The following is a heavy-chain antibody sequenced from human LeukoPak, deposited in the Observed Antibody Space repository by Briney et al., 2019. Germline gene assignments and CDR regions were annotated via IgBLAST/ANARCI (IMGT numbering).Heavy chain of an antibody. J-gene: IGHJ5*02. D-gene: IGHD2-2*01. CDR2: ISSSGSTI. CDR3: AKDHRQIVVVPDNWFDP. CDR1: GFTFSRYE. Sequence: GGSLRLSCAASGFTFSRYEMNWVRQAPGKGLEWVSYISSSGSTIYYADSVKGRFTISRDNSKNTLYLQMNSLRAEDTAVYYCAKDHRQIVVVPDNWFDPWGQGTLVTVSS. V-gene: IGHV3-48*03.